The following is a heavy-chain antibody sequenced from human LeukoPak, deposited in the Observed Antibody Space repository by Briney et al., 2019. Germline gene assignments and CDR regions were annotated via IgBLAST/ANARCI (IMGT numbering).Heavy chain of an antibody. J-gene: IGHJ4*02. CDR2: IYYSGTT. V-gene: IGHV4-39*01. Sequence: KPSETLSLTCTVSGGSIASSVYYWSWVRQPPGKGLDWIATIYYSGTTYYNAPLKSRVTISVDTSKNQFSVKLSSVTAADTAVYYCARYVVVTTKYYSDYWGQGTLVTVSS. CDR1: GGSIASSVYY. D-gene: IGHD2-21*02. CDR3: ARYVVVTTKYYSDY.